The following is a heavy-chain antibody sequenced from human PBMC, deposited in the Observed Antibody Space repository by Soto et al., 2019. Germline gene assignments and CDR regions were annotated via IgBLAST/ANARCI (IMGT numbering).Heavy chain of an antibody. D-gene: IGHD3-10*01. CDR2: ISAYNGNT. CDR1: GYTFTSYG. V-gene: IGHV1-18*01. CDR3: ARDPSAVRGVPTTFDY. Sequence: QVQLVQSGAEVKKPGASVKVSCKASGYTFTSYGISWVRQAPGQGLEWMGWISAYNGNTNYAQKLQGRVTMTTDTSTSSAYTELRSLRSDDTAVYYCARDPSAVRGVPTTFDYWGQGTLVTVSS. J-gene: IGHJ4*02.